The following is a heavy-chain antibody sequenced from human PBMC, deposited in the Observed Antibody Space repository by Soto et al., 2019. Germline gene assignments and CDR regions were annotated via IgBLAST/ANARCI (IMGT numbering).Heavy chain of an antibody. CDR3: ARGAAAMLYPNFEY. CDR2: ITEGGTT. V-gene: IGHV4-34*01. CDR1: SDSFSCYF. Sequence: SESLYLTCAVHSDSFSCYFWTWIRQPPGKGLEWIAEITEGGTTNYSPSLKSRVSIAVDSSKRQFSLTLSSVTAADKAMYYCARGAAAMLYPNFEYWSQGSLVTVSS. D-gene: IGHD2-8*01. J-gene: IGHJ1*01.